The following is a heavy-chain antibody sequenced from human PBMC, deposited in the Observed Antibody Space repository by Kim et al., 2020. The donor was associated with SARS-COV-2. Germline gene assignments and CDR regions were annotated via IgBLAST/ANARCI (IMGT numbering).Heavy chain of an antibody. CDR3: ARAGFRELFVDY. Sequence: YYNPSLKSRVTISVDRSKNQFSLKLSSVTAADTAVYYCARAGFRELFVDYWGQGTLVTVSS. V-gene: IGHV4-30-2*01. J-gene: IGHJ4*02. D-gene: IGHD3-10*01.